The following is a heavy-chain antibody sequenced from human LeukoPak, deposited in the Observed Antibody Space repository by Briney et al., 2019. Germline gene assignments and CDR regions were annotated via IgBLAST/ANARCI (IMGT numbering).Heavy chain of an antibody. CDR2: ISSSSSYI. V-gene: IGHV3-21*01. J-gene: IGHJ4*02. D-gene: IGHD5-24*01. CDR1: GFTFSSYT. CDR3: ARERLRMAFGYFDY. Sequence: GGSLRLSCAASGFTFSSYTMNWVRQAPGKGLEWVSSISSSSSYIYYADSVKGRFTISRDNAKNSLYLQMNSLRAEDTAVYYCARERLRMAFGYFDYWGQGTLVTVSS.